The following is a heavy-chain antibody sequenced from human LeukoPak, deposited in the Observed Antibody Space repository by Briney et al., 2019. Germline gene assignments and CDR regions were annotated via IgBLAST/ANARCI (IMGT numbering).Heavy chain of an antibody. CDR3: AMGFSGEGFDY. J-gene: IGHJ4*02. D-gene: IGHD3-10*01. V-gene: IGHV3-48*04. CDR2: ISSSSSTI. Sequence: PGGSLRLSCAASGFTFSSYSMNWVRQAPGKGLEWVSYISSSSSTIYYADSVKGRFTISRDNAKNSLYLQMNSLRAEDTAVYYCAMGFSGEGFDYWGQGTLVTVSS. CDR1: GFTFSSYS.